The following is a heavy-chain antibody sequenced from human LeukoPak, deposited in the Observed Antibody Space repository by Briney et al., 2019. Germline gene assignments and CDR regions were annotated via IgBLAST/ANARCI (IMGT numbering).Heavy chain of an antibody. Sequence: GGSLRLSCAASGLTFSSYSMNWVRQAPGKGLEWVSSISSSSSYIYYADSVKGRFTISRDNAKNSLYLQMNSLRAEDTAVYYCARLTRPLYYMDVWGKGTTVTVSS. CDR3: ARLTRPLYYMDV. D-gene: IGHD4-11*01. J-gene: IGHJ6*03. CDR2: ISSSSSYI. CDR1: GLTFSSYS. V-gene: IGHV3-21*01.